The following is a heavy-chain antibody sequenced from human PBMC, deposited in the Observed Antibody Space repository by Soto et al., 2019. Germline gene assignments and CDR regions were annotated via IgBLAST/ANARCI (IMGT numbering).Heavy chain of an antibody. CDR1: GGSISSGARY. CDR3: ARDTVGVRLAS. CDR2: IYYNGGT. Sequence: QVQLQESGPGLVKPSQTLSLTCTVSGGSISSGARYWTWVRRHPGKGLEWIGYIYYNGGTCYNPSLKRPLLISLGTSKNQSSLRMSSLTAADTAVYDCARDTVGVRLASWGQG. J-gene: IGHJ1*01. V-gene: IGHV4-31*01. D-gene: IGHD4-17*01.